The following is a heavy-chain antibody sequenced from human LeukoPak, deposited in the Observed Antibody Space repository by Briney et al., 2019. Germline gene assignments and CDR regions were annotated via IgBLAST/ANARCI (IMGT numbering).Heavy chain of an antibody. D-gene: IGHD5-18*01. CDR2: ISSSSSYI. Sequence: PGGSLRLSCAASGFTFSSYSMNWVRQAPGKGLEWVSSISSSSSYIYYADSVKGRFTISRDNAKNSLYLQMNSLRAEDTAVYYCARDWGRIQLGFDYWGQGTLVTVSS. J-gene: IGHJ4*02. V-gene: IGHV3-21*01. CDR1: GFTFSSYS. CDR3: ARDWGRIQLGFDY.